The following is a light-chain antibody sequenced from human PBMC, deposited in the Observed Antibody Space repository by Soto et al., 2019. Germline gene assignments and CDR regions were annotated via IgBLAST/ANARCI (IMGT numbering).Light chain of an antibody. J-gene: IGKJ1*01. V-gene: IGKV1-39*01. Sequence: DIQMTQSQSSLSASVGDRVTITCRASQSVSNYLNWYQQKPGKAPTLLIYAASTLQSGVPSRISGSGSGTDFTLTISSLQPEDFATYYCQQSYSTPPWTFGQGTKVDI. CDR1: QSVSNY. CDR3: QQSYSTPPWT. CDR2: AAS.